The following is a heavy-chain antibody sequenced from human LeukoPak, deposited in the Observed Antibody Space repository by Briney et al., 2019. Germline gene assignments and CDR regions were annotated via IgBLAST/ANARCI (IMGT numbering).Heavy chain of an antibody. D-gene: IGHD6-19*01. V-gene: IGHV4-59*01. J-gene: IGHJ5*02. CDR2: IYYSGST. CDR1: GGAINNYY. CDR3: ARVGAVAGPNWFDP. Sequence: SETLSLTCSVSGGAINNYYWSWIRQSPGKGLEWIGYIYYSGSTNYNPSLKSRVTISVDTSKNQFSLKLSSVTAADTAVYYCARVGAVAGPNWFDPWGQGTLVTVSS.